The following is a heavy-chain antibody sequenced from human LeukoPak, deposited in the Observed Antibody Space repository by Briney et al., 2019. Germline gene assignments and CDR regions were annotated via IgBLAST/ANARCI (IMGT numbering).Heavy chain of an antibody. Sequence: GESLKISCKGFGYSFTSYWIGWVRQMPGKGLEWMGIIYPGDSDTRYSPSFQGQVTISADKSISTAYLQRSSLKASDTAMYYCARQGDFWSGTESFDYWGQGTLVTVSS. CDR3: ARQGDFWSGTESFDY. J-gene: IGHJ4*02. V-gene: IGHV5-51*01. D-gene: IGHD3-3*01. CDR1: GYSFTSYW. CDR2: IYPGDSDT.